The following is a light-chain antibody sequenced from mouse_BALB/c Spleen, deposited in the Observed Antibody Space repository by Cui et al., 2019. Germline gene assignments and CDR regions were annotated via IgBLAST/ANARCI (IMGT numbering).Light chain of an antibody. J-gene: IGKJ4*01. CDR3: QQWSSNPPT. CDR1: SSVSY. CDR2: DTS. Sequence: QIVLTQSPAIMYASPGEKVTMTCSASSSVSYMHWYQQKSGTSPKRWIYDTSKLASGVPARFIGSGSGTSYSLTISSMEAEDAATYYCQQWSSNPPTFGSGTKLEIK. V-gene: IGKV4-59*01.